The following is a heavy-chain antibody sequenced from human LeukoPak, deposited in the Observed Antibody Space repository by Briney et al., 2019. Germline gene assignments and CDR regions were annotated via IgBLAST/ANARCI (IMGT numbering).Heavy chain of an antibody. Sequence: PGGSLRLSCAASGFTFSTYAMSWVRQPPGRGLEWVAVSGSGGSTYYADSVKGRFTISRDNSKNTLYLEMHSLRAEDTAVYYCAIGEGSYDSNWGQGTLVTVSS. CDR3: AIGEGSYDSN. D-gene: IGHD3-22*01. CDR2: SGSGGST. V-gene: IGHV3-23*01. J-gene: IGHJ4*02. CDR1: GFTFSTYA.